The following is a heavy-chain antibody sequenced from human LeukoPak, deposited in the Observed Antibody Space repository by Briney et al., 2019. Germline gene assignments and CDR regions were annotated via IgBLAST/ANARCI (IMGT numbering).Heavy chain of an antibody. V-gene: IGHV3-13*01. CDR1: GFTFSSYD. D-gene: IGHD6-13*01. J-gene: IGHJ6*02. CDR2: IGTAGDT. CDR3: ARDSRIAAAGTNYYYYYGMDV. Sequence: GGSLRLSCAASGFTFSSYDMHWVRQATGKGLEWASAIGTAGDTYYPGSVKGRFTISRENAKNSLYLQMNSLRAGDTAVYYCARDSRIAAAGTNYYYYYGMDVWGQGTTVTVSS.